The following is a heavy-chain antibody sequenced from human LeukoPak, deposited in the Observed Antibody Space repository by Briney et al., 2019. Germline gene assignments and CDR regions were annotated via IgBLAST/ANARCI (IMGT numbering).Heavy chain of an antibody. Sequence: GGSLRLSCAASGFTFTTYWMSWVRQAPGKGLERVANINQDGIEKYYVASVRGRLTISRDNAKNSIYVQMNSLRAEDAAVYYCARGFDGYYGFDLWGQGTLVTVSS. CDR1: GFTFTTYW. D-gene: IGHD3-10*01. J-gene: IGHJ4*02. CDR3: ARGFDGYYGFDL. V-gene: IGHV3-7*05. CDR2: INQDGIEK.